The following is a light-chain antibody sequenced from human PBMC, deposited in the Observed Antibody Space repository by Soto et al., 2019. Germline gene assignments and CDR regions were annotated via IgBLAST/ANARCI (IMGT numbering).Light chain of an antibody. Sequence: QSALTQPASVSGSPGQSITISCSGTSSDIGAYDYVSWYQQYPGRVPRLLIHEVTNRPSGVSDRFSGSKSANTASLTISGLQTEDEADYYCSSHAGFSAFDVFGTGTKVTVL. CDR1: SSDIGAYDY. CDR3: SSHAGFSAFDV. CDR2: EVT. V-gene: IGLV2-14*01. J-gene: IGLJ1*01.